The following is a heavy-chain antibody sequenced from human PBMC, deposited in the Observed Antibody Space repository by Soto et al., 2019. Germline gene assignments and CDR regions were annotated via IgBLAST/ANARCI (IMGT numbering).Heavy chain of an antibody. CDR3: AKDGVNWGWGGHGMDV. CDR2: ISYDGTNK. D-gene: IGHD7-27*01. J-gene: IGHJ6*02. Sequence: QVHLVESGGGVVQPGRSLRLSCAASGFTFNIYTMHWVRQAPGKGLEWVALISYDGTNKYYADSVQGRFTLSRDNSKNTLYLQMHSLRAEDTAVYYCAKDGVNWGWGGHGMDVWGQGTTVTVSS. V-gene: IGHV3-30-3*01. CDR1: GFTFNIYT.